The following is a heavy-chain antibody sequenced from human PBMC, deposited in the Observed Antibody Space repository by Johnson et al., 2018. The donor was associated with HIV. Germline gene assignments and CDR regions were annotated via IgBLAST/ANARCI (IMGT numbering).Heavy chain of an antibody. CDR1: GFTFDDYG. V-gene: IGHV3-20*04. Sequence: VQLVESGGGVVRPGGSLRLSCAASGFTFDDYGMSWVRQAPGKGLEWVSGINWNGGSTGYADSVKGRFTISRDSSKNTLYLQMNSLRTEDTAVYYCARGGGYSIAAPSDAFDIWGQGTMVTVSS. CDR2: INWNGGST. CDR3: ARGGGYSIAAPSDAFDI. J-gene: IGHJ3*02. D-gene: IGHD6-6*01.